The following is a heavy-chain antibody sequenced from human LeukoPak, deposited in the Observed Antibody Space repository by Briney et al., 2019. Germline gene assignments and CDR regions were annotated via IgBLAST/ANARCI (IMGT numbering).Heavy chain of an antibody. CDR2: IYYSGST. CDR1: GGSISSGGYY. J-gene: IGHJ1*01. CDR3: ARGDVVVPAAITGLGYFQH. Sequence: PSQTLSLTCTVSGGSISSGGYYWSWIRQHPGKGLEWIGYIYYSGSTYYNPSLKSRVTISVDTSKNQFSLKLSSVTAADTAAYYCARGDVVVPAAITGLGYFQHWGQGTLVTVSS. D-gene: IGHD2-2*02. V-gene: IGHV4-31*03.